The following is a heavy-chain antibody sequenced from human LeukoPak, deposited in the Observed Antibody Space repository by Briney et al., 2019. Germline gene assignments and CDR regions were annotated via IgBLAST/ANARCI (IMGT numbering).Heavy chain of an antibody. D-gene: IGHD2-15*01. CDR1: GFTFSSYA. Sequence: PGGSLRLSCAASGFTFSSYAMSWVRQAPGKGLEWVSVIYSGGSTYYADSVKGRFTISRDNSKNTLYLQMNSLRAEDTAVYYCAKDRDCSGGSCYSDYWGQGTLVTVSS. J-gene: IGHJ4*02. V-gene: IGHV3-23*03. CDR3: AKDRDCSGGSCYSDY. CDR2: IYSGGST.